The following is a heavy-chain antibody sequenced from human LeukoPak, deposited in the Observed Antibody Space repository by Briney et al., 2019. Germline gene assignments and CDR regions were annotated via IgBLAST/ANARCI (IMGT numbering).Heavy chain of an antibody. Sequence: SETLSLTCTVSGGSISSGGYYWSWIRQPPGKGLEWIGYIYHSGSTYYNPSLKSRVTISVDRSKNQFSLKLSSVTAADTAVYYCARESPDNWNSYFDYWGQGTLVTVSS. CDR1: GGSISSGGYY. CDR3: ARESPDNWNSYFDY. J-gene: IGHJ4*02. CDR2: IYHSGST. D-gene: IGHD1-7*01. V-gene: IGHV4-30-2*01.